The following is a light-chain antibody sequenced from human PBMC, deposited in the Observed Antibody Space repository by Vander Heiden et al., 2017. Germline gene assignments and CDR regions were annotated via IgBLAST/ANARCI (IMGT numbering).Light chain of an antibody. CDR1: SSNIGAGFD. CDR3: QSYDSSLSGYV. V-gene: IGLV1-40*01. Sequence: QSVLTQTPSVSGAPGQRVTISCTGSSSNIGAGFDVHWYQHLPGTVPKVLISGTSNRPSGVPDRFSGSKSGSSASLAITGRLAEDEGDYYCQSYDSSLSGYVFGTGTKVTVL. J-gene: IGLJ1*01. CDR2: GTS.